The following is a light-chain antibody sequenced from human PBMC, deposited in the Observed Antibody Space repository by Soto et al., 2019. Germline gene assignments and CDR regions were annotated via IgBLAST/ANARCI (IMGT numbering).Light chain of an antibody. Sequence: QSALTQPRSVSGSLGQSVTISCAGTNSDVGAHHYVSWYQQHPGKTPKLIIYDVNKRPSGAPDRFSGSKSGNTASLTISGLRVEDEADYDCCGYLGIYTWIFGGGTKLTVL. V-gene: IGLV2-11*01. J-gene: IGLJ2*01. CDR2: DVN. CDR1: NSDVGAHHY. CDR3: CGYLGIYTWI.